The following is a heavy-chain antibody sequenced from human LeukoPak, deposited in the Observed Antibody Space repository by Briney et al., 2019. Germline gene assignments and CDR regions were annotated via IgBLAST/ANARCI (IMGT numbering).Heavy chain of an antibody. CDR1: GGSISSYY. V-gene: IGHV4-59*08. CDR3: ARGLEDIVVVVAATTRWFDP. Sequence: SETLSLTCTVSGGSISSYYWSWIRQPPGKGLEWIGYIYYSGSTNYNPSLKSRVTISVDTSKNQFSLKLSSVTAADTAVYYCARGLEDIVVVVAATTRWFDPWGQGTLVTVSS. D-gene: IGHD2-15*01. J-gene: IGHJ5*02. CDR2: IYYSGST.